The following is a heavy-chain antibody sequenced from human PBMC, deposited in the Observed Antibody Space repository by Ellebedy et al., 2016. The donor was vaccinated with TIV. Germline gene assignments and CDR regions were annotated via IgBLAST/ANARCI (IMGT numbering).Heavy chain of an antibody. V-gene: IGHV3-21*01. Sequence: GESLKISCAASGFTFSSYSINWVRQAPGKGLEWVSSISSSSSYIYYADSVKGRFTISRDNAKNSLYLQMNSLRAEDTAVYYCAREMIDSSSPYFDYWGQGTLVTVSS. CDR3: AREMIDSSSPYFDY. CDR1: GFTFSSYS. J-gene: IGHJ4*02. CDR2: ISSSSSYI. D-gene: IGHD6-6*01.